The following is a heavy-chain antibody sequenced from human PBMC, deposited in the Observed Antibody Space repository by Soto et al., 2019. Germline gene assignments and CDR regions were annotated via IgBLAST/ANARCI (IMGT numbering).Heavy chain of an antibody. D-gene: IGHD6-6*01. V-gene: IGHV1-2*02. CDR3: AKDLTRQLAYWLDP. J-gene: IGHJ5*02. CDR1: GFSFTGYY. CDR2: INAHSGGT. Sequence: ASVKVSCRASGFSFTGYYIHWLRQAPGQGLEWMGWINAHSGGTEYAQKFQGRVTLTRDTSIATAYLTLTSLTSDDTALYYCAKDLTRQLAYWLDPWGQGTQVTVSS.